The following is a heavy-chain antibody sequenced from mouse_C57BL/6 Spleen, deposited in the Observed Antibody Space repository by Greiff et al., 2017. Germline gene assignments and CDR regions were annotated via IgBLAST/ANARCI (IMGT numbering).Heavy chain of an antibody. Sequence: VQVVESGPELVKPGASVKISCKASGYAFSSSWMNWVKQRPGKGLEWIGRIYPGDGDTNYNGKFKGKATLTADKSSSTAYMQLSSLTSEDSAVYFCARETAQATVDAMDYWGQGTSVTVSS. V-gene: IGHV1-82*01. CDR2: IYPGDGDT. J-gene: IGHJ4*01. D-gene: IGHD3-2*02. CDR1: GYAFSSSW. CDR3: ARETAQATVDAMDY.